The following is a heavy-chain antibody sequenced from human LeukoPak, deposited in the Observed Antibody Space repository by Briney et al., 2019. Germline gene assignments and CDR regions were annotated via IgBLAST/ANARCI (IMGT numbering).Heavy chain of an antibody. CDR2: ISSSSSYI. V-gene: IGHV3-21*01. CDR1: GFTFSSYE. D-gene: IGHD6-13*01. Sequence: GGSLRLSCAASGFTFSSYEMNWVRQAPGKGLEWVSSISSSSSYIYYADSVKGRFTISRDNAKNSLYLQMNGLRAEDTAVYYCARDIAAVVFYYYYGMDVWGQGTTVTVSS. J-gene: IGHJ6*02. CDR3: ARDIAAVVFYYYYGMDV.